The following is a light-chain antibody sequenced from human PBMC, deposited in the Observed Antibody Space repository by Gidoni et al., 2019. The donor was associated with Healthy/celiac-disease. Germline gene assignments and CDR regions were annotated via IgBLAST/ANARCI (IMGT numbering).Light chain of an antibody. J-gene: IGKJ4*01. CDR2: GAS. Sequence: DIVMTQSPATLSVSPGERATLSCRTSQSVSSNLAWYQQKPGQAPRLLIYGASTRATGIPARFIVSGSGTEFTLTISSLQSEEFAVYYCQQYNNWPLTFGGGTQVEIK. V-gene: IGKV3-15*01. CDR3: QQYNNWPLT. CDR1: QSVSSN.